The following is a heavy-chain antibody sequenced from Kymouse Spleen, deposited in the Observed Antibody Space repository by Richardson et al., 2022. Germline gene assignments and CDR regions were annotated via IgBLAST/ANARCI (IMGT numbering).Heavy chain of an antibody. CDR1: GFTFSSYW. CDR3: ARESDDILTGYSLFDY. V-gene: IGHV3-7*01. CDR2: IKQDGSEK. D-gene: IGHD3-9*01. J-gene: IGHJ4*02. Sequence: EVQLVESGGGLVQPGGSLRLSCAASGFTFSSYWMSWVRQAPGKGLEWVANIKQDGSEKYYVDSVKGRFTISRDNAKNSLYLQMNSLRAEDTAVYYCARESDDILTGYSLFDYWGQGTLVTVSS.